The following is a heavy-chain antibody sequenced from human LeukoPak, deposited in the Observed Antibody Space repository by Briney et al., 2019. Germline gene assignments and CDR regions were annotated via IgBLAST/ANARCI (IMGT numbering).Heavy chain of an antibody. CDR2: IYSSGST. CDR1: GGSISGHN. Sequence: PSETLSLTCTVSGGSISGHNWSWIRQPAGKGLEWIGRIYSSGSTNYNPSLKSRVTMSVDTSKNQFSLRLSSVTAADTAVYFCVRDLGRFDSWGQGALVLVSS. V-gene: IGHV4-4*07. J-gene: IGHJ5*01. CDR3: VRDLGRFDS.